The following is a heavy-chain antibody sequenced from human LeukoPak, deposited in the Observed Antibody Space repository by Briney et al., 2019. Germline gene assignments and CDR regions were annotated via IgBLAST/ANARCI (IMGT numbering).Heavy chain of an antibody. J-gene: IGHJ4*02. CDR2: IVNSGTTK. CDR3: AREHSSQGFFDY. V-gene: IGHV3-11*01. Sequence: GGSLRLSCAASGFTFSDYYMSWIRQAPEKGLEWISYIVNSGTTKYYADSVKGRFGISRDNAKNSLYLQMNSLRAEDTAVYYCAREHSSQGFFDYWGQGTLVTVSS. D-gene: IGHD6-13*01. CDR1: GFTFSDYY.